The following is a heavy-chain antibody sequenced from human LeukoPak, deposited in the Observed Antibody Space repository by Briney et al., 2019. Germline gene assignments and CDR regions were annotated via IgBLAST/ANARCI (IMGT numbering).Heavy chain of an antibody. CDR3: ATGGALTYYYDSSGYYGFDY. Sequence: ASVKVSCKASGYTFTGYYIHWVRQAPGQGLEWMGRINPNSGGTNYAQKFQGRVTMTRDTSISTAYMELSRLRSDDTAVYYCATGGALTYYYDSSGYYGFDYWGQGTLVTVSS. J-gene: IGHJ4*02. CDR2: INPNSGGT. D-gene: IGHD3-22*01. V-gene: IGHV1-2*02. CDR1: GYTFTGYY.